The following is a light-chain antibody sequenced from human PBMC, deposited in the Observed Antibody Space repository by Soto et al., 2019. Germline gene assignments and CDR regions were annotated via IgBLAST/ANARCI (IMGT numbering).Light chain of an antibody. CDR3: QQYNNWPPIT. J-gene: IGKJ1*01. CDR2: DAS. V-gene: IGKV3-15*01. CDR1: QSVSNN. Sequence: EIVLTQSPGTLSLSPGERATLSCRASQSVSNNYLAWYQQKPGQAPRLLIYDASTRATGIPARFSGSGSGTDFTLTISSLQSEDFAVYYCQQYNNWPPITFGQGTKVDIK.